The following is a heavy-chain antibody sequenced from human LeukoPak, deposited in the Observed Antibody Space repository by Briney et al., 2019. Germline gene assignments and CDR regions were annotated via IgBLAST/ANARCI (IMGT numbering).Heavy chain of an antibody. D-gene: IGHD6-13*01. CDR1: GDSISSSSYY. CDR2: IYYSGST. J-gene: IGHJ3*02. V-gene: IGHV4-39*01. CDR3: ARHVGYRWDAFDI. Sequence: SETLSLTCTVSGDSISSSSYYWGWIRQPPGKGLEWIGSIYYSGSTYYNPSLKSRVTISVDTSKNQFSLKLSSVTAADTAVYYCARHVGYRWDAFDIWGQGTMVTVSS.